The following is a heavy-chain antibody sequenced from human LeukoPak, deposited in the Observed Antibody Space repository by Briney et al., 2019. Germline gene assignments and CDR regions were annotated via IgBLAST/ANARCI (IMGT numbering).Heavy chain of an antibody. CDR1: GGTFSSYA. Sequence: SVKVSCKASGGTFSSYAISWVRQAPGQGLEWMGGIIPIFGTANYAQKFQGRVTITADESTSTAYMELSSLRSEDTAVYYCARDLIDYGDYGPTYYYYYYGMDVWGQGTTVTVSS. D-gene: IGHD4-17*01. CDR2: IIPIFGTA. V-gene: IGHV1-69*01. J-gene: IGHJ6*02. CDR3: ARDLIDYGDYGPTYYYYYYGMDV.